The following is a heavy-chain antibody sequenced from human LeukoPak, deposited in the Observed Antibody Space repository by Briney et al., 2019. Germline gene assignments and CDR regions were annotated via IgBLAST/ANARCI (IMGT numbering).Heavy chain of an antibody. CDR3: ARGPVVVIAIGGFNWFDP. CDR2: IYHSGST. D-gene: IGHD2-21*01. CDR1: GYSISSGYY. V-gene: IGHV4-38-2*02. Sequence: SETLSLTCTVSGYSISSGYYWGWIRQPPGKGLEWIGSIYHSGSTYYHPSLKSRVTISVDTSKNQFSLELSSVTAADTAVYYCARGPVVVIAIGGFNWFDPWGQGTLVTVSS. J-gene: IGHJ5*02.